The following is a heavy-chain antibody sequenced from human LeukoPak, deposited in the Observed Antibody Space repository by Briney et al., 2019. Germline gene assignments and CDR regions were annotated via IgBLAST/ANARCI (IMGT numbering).Heavy chain of an antibody. V-gene: IGHV1-24*01. CDR2: FDPEDGET. Sequence: ASVKVSCKVSGYTLTELSMHWVRQAPGKGLEWMGGFDPEDGETIYAQKFQGRVTMTEDTSTDTAYMELSSLRSEDTAVYYCATGPVIYGGWHSVSAFDIWGQGTMVTVSS. CDR1: GYTLTELS. CDR3: ATGPVIYGGWHSVSAFDI. J-gene: IGHJ3*02. D-gene: IGHD6-19*01.